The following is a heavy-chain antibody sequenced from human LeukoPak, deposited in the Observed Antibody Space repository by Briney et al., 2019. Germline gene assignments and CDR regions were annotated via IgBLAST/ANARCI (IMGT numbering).Heavy chain of an antibody. Sequence: GXSLRLSCAASGFTVSTNYISWVRQAPGKGLEWVSVIYSAGSTYYSDSVKGRFTISRDNSKNTVYLQMNSLRPDDTAVYYCAREGGSGSYGYDYWGQGTLVTVSS. CDR1: GFTVSTNY. V-gene: IGHV3-66*02. D-gene: IGHD3-10*01. CDR3: AREGGSGSYGYDY. CDR2: IYSAGST. J-gene: IGHJ4*02.